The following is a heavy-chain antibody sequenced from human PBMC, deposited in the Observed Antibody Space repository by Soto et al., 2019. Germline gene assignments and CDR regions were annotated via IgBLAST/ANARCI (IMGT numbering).Heavy chain of an antibody. CDR2: IYPGDSDT. D-gene: IGHD4-17*01. Sequence: GASLKITSKGSAYSFTSDSCGPARQVPGKGLEWMGIIYPGDSDTRYSLSFQGQVTISADKSISTAYLQWSSLKASDTVMYYCARLRLTTVTMPYGMDVWGQGTTVTVSS. J-gene: IGHJ6*02. CDR1: AYSFTSDS. CDR3: ARLRLTTVTMPYGMDV. V-gene: IGHV5-51*01.